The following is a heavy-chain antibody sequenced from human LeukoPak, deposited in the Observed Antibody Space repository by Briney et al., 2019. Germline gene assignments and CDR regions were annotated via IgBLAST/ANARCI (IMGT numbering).Heavy chain of an antibody. CDR1: GFSFTNYW. Sequence: RGESLKISCKGSGFSFTNYWIGWVRQMPGKGLEWMGIIYPGDSHTRYSPSFQGQATISADKSISAAYLQWRSLKASDTAMYYCARRHSYGLFDYWGQGTLVTVSS. J-gene: IGHJ4*02. V-gene: IGHV5-51*01. CDR3: ARRHSYGLFDY. CDR2: IYPGDSHT. D-gene: IGHD5-18*01.